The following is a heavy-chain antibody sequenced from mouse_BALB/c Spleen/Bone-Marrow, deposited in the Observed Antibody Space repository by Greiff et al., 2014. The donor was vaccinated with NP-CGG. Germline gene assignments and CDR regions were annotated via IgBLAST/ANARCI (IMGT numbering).Heavy chain of an antibody. J-gene: IGHJ2*01. Sequence: QVTLKESGPQLVRPGASVKISCKASGYSFTSYWIHWVKQRPGQGLEWIGMIDPSDSETRLNQKFKDKATLTVDKSSSTAYMQRSMPTSEDSAFYYCAKLDGYLFDYWGQGTTLTVSS. CDR1: GYSFTSYW. D-gene: IGHD2-3*01. CDR3: AKLDGYLFDY. CDR2: IDPSDSET. V-gene: IGHV1S74*01.